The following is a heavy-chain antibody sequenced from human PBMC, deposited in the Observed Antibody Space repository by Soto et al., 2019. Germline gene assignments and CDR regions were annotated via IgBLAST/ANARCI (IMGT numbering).Heavy chain of an antibody. Sequence: QITLKESGPTLVKPTQTLTLTCTFSGFSFTETGMGVGWIRQPPGKALEWLALIYWDDDKRYSPSLKRGLTISKDASKNQVVLTKTNVDAVDTATYYCAHRRSGYFDSWGQGTLVTVSS. CDR2: IYWDDDK. V-gene: IGHV2-5*02. J-gene: IGHJ4*02. CDR3: AHRRSGYFDS. CDR1: GFSFTETGMG.